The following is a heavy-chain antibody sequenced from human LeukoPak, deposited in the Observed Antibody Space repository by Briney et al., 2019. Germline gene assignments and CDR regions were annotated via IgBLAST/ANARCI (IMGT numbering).Heavy chain of an antibody. CDR3: AKDSTYYDILTGYSPFDY. D-gene: IGHD3-9*01. CDR1: GFSFSNAW. J-gene: IGHJ4*02. CDR2: VKSKTDGETT. Sequence: GGSLRLSCAASGFSFSNAWMSWVRQAPGKGLEWVGRVKSKTDGETTDYAAPVKGRFTISRDDSKNMLYLQMNSLRAEDTAVYYCAKDSTYYDILTGYSPFDYWGQGTLVTVSS. V-gene: IGHV3-15*01.